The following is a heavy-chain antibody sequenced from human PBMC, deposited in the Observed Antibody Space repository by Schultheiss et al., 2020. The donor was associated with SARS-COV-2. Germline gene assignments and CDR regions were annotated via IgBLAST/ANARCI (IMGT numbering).Heavy chain of an antibody. CDR2: IYWDDDK. CDR1: GGSISSGEYY. J-gene: IGHJ6*02. D-gene: IGHD6-19*01. V-gene: IGHV2-5*08. CDR3: ARMVTAVAGLGYYYYYGMDV. Sequence: TLSLTCTVSGGSISSGEYYWSWIRQPPGKALEWLALIYWDDDKRYSPSLKSRLTISKDTSKNQVVLTMTNMDPVDTATYYCARMVTAVAGLGYYYYYGMDVWGQGTTVTVSS.